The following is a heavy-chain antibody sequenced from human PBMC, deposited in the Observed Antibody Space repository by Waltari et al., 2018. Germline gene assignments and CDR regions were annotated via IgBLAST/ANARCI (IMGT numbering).Heavy chain of an antibody. D-gene: IGHD5-12*01. V-gene: IGHV1-3*01. CDR2: INAGNGNT. Sequence: QVQLVQSGAEVKKPGASVKVSCKASGYTFTSYAMHWVRQAPGQRLEWMGWINAGNGNTKYSQKFQGRVTLTRDTSASTAYMELSSLRSEDTAVYYCARTIVAILYYFDYWGQGTLVTVSS. CDR1: GYTFTSYA. CDR3: ARTIVAILYYFDY. J-gene: IGHJ4*02.